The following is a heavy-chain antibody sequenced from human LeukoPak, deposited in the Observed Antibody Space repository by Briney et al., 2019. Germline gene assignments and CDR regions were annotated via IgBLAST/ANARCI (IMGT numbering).Heavy chain of an antibody. J-gene: IGHJ3*02. CDR2: IWTSGST. CDR1: GSSISSGSYY. CDR3: ARDGPYYDFWSGYYRRAFDI. D-gene: IGHD3-3*01. V-gene: IGHV4-61*02. Sequence: PSQTLSLTCTVSGSSISSGSYYWSWIRQPAGKGLEWVGRIWTSGSTNYNPSLKRRVTISVDTSKNQFSLKLSSVTAADTAVYYCARDGPYYDFWSGYYRRAFDIWGQGTMVTVSS.